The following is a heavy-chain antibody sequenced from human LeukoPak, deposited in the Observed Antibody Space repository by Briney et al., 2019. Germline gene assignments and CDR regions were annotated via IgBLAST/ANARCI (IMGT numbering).Heavy chain of an antibody. CDR3: AREGGTYPYNFDY. V-gene: IGHV3-33*01. J-gene: IGHJ4*02. D-gene: IGHD1-14*01. Sequence: GRSLRLSCAASGFTFRSYGMHWVRQSPGKGLEWVAIIWFDGSNKYYAESVKGRFTNSRDNSMNTLYLQMNSLRAEDTAVYYCAREGGTYPYNFDYWGQGTLVTVSS. CDR1: GFTFRSYG. CDR2: IWFDGSNK.